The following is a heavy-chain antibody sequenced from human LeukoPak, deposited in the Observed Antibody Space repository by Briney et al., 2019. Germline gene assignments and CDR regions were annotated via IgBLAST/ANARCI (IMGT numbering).Heavy chain of an antibody. V-gene: IGHV3-23*01. CDR1: GFIFSSYA. CDR3: ATTKEARRYFDY. Sequence: GGSLRLSCAGSGFIFSSYALSWVRQAPGKGLEWVSAISTSGANTYYADSVRGRFTISRDNSKNTLYLQMNTLRAEDTAVYHCATTKEARRYFDYWGQGTLVTVSS. CDR2: ISTSGANT. D-gene: IGHD1-1*01. J-gene: IGHJ4*02.